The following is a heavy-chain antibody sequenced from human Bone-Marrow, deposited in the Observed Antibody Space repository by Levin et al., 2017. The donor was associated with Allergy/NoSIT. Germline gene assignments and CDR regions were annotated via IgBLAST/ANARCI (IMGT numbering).Heavy chain of an antibody. CDR3: ARNGPRPHIVVVPDAIPVFYYDDGMDV. D-gene: IGHD2-2*02. CDR1: GGSFSGYY. J-gene: IGHJ6*02. CDR2: INHSGST. Sequence: SQTLSLTCAVYGGSFSGYYWSWIRQPPGKGLEWIGEINHSGSTNYNPSLKSRVTISVDTSKNQFSLKLSSVTAADTAVYYCARNGPRPHIVVVPDAIPVFYYDDGMDVWGQGTTVTVSS. V-gene: IGHV4-34*01.